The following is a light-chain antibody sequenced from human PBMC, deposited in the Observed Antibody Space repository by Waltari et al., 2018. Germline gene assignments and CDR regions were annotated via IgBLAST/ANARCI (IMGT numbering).Light chain of an antibody. CDR1: SSDVGSYTL. CDR2: EDS. Sequence: QSALTQPASVSGSPGQSITISCTGTSSDVGSYTLVSWFQHPPGKAPQLMIYEDSKRPSGVSNRCSGSKSGNTASLTISGLQAEDEADYYCCSYASGDTILFGGGTKLTVL. CDR3: CSYASGDTIL. J-gene: IGLJ2*01. V-gene: IGLV2-23*01.